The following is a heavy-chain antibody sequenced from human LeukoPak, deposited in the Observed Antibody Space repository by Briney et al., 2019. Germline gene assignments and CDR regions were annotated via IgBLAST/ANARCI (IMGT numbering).Heavy chain of an antibody. J-gene: IGHJ5*02. CDR1: GLTFISYA. CDR2: ISGSGGST. CDR3: AKDFPACGSWLFDP. Sequence: GPSLTLSCSASGLTFISYATSSVRHAPGNGLEWVSAISGSGGSTYYADSVKGRFTISRDNSKNTLYLQMNSLRAEDTAVYYCAKDFPACGSWLFDPWGQGTLVTVSS. V-gene: IGHV3-23*01. D-gene: IGHD3-10*01.